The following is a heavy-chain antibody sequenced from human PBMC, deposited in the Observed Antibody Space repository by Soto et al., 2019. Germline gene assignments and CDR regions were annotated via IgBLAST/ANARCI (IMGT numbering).Heavy chain of an antibody. CDR2: IKQGGSEK. Sequence: GGSLRLSCAASGFTFSSYWMSWVRQAPGKGLEWVANIKQGGSEKYYVDSVKGRFTISRDNAKNSLYLQMNSLRAEDTAVYYCARGLYYDFWSGYSYYFDYWGQGTLVTVSS. D-gene: IGHD3-3*01. CDR1: GFTFSSYW. J-gene: IGHJ4*02. CDR3: ARGLYYDFWSGYSYYFDY. V-gene: IGHV3-7*05.